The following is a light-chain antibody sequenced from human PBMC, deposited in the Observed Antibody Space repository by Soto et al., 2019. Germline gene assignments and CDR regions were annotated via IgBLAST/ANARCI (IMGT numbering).Light chain of an antibody. CDR3: QQYNNWPLT. CDR2: DAS. CDR1: QSISSY. Sequence: ETVLTQSRGTLSVSPGDRAALSGRASQSISSYLPWLQQKPGQALRLLVYDASTMATGFPVRFSGSGSGTEFTLTISSLQSEDFAVYYCQQYNNWPLTFGGGTKVHIK. J-gene: IGKJ4*01. V-gene: IGKV3-15*01.